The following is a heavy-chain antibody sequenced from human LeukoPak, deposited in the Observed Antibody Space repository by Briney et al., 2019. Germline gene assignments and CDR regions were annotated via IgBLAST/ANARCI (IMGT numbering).Heavy chain of an antibody. Sequence: ASVKVSCKASGYTFTGYYMHWVRQAPGQGLEWMGWINPNSGGTNYAQKFQGRVTMTRDTSINTAYMELSRLRSDDTAVYYCARGETVGYYMDVWGKGTTVTVSS. CDR2: INPNSGGT. V-gene: IGHV1-2*02. CDR3: ARGETVGYYMDV. CDR1: GYTFTGYY. D-gene: IGHD4-11*01. J-gene: IGHJ6*03.